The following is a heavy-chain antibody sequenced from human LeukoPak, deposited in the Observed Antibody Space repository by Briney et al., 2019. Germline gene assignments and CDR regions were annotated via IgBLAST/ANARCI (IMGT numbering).Heavy chain of an antibody. Sequence: GGSLRLSCAASGFTFSSYAMHWVRQAPGKGLEWVAVISYDGSNKYYADSVKGRFTISRDNSKNTLYLQMNSLRAEDTAVYYCARDESYYGSGSADAFDIWGQGTMVTVSS. CDR2: ISYDGSNK. CDR1: GFTFSSYA. V-gene: IGHV3-30-3*01. D-gene: IGHD3-10*01. J-gene: IGHJ3*02. CDR3: ARDESYYGSGSADAFDI.